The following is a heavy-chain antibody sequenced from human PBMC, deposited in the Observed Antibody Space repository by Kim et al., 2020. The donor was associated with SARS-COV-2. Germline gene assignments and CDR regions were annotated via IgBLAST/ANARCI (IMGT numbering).Heavy chain of an antibody. J-gene: IGHJ3*01. V-gene: IGHV4-31*03. CDR3: ARNARPYFGSVDSFNV. CDR1: GDSITSVGYY. Sequence: SETLSLTCTVSGDSITSVGYYWSWLRQYPGKGPEWIGYIFYSGSTSYKPSLKSRIAISRETSKNQFSLRLISVTAADTAIYYCARNARPYFGSVDSFNVWGQGTLVTVSS. D-gene: IGHD2-8*01. CDR2: IFYSGST.